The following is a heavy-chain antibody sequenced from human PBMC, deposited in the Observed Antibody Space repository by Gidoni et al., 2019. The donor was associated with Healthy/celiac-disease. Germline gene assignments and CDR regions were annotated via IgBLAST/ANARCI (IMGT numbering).Heavy chain of an antibody. J-gene: IGHJ2*01. CDR1: GGPISSGSYY. CDR2: IYTSGST. Sequence: QVQLQESGPGLVKPSQTLSRTCTVPGGPISSGSYYWRWIRQPAGKGLEWIGRIYTSGSTNYNPSLKSRVTISVDTSKNQFSLKLSSVTAADTAVYYCARIAGYSYGYDFWYFDLWGRGTLVTVSS. D-gene: IGHD5-18*01. V-gene: IGHV4-61*02. CDR3: ARIAGYSYGYDFWYFDL.